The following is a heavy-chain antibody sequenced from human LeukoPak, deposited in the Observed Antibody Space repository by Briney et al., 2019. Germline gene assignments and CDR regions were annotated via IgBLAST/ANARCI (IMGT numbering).Heavy chain of an antibody. CDR1: GFTFSSYS. Sequence: GGSLRLSCAASGFTFSSYSMNWVRQAPGKGLEWVSYISSSSTIYYADSVKGRFTISRDNAKNSLYLQMNSLRAEDTAVYYCARSGGSDFWSGYSAYYYYGMDVWGQGTTVTVSS. J-gene: IGHJ6*02. CDR3: ARSGGSDFWSGYSAYYYYGMDV. D-gene: IGHD3-3*01. CDR2: ISSSSTI. V-gene: IGHV3-48*01.